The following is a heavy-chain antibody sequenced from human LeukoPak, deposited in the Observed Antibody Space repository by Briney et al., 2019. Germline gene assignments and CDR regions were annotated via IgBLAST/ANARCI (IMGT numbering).Heavy chain of an antibody. CDR1: GFTLSIYD. V-gene: IGHV3-7*01. D-gene: IGHD3-10*01. Sequence: GGSLRLSCAASGFTLSIYDMSWVRPAPGKGLEWLANIKEDGTEIYYVDSVKGRFTISRDNAKNSLYLQMNSLRAEDTAVYYCARKEGVIDYWGQGTLVTVSS. CDR3: ARKEGVIDY. CDR2: IKEDGTEI. J-gene: IGHJ4*02.